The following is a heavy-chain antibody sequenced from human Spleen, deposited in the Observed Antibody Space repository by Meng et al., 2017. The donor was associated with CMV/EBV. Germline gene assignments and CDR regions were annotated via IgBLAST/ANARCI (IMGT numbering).Heavy chain of an antibody. CDR1: DSVSSGSYY. D-gene: IGHD2-15*01. CDR3: AKSDCTSSSCPGPVDP. CDR2: IYYIGST. Sequence: DSVSSGSYYWSWFRQPPGKGLEWIGYIYYIGSTNYNPSLKSRVTISVDTSKNQFSLKLKSVTAADTAVYYCAKSDCTSSSCPGPVDPWGQGTLLTVSS. V-gene: IGHV4-61*01. J-gene: IGHJ5*02.